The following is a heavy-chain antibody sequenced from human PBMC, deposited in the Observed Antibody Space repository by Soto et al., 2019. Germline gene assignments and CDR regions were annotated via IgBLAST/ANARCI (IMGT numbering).Heavy chain of an antibody. D-gene: IGHD3-10*01. CDR3: VIGGVAFDI. Sequence: SEPLSLTGAVYGGSFSGYYWSWIRQPPGKGLEWIGEINHSGSTNYTPSLKSRVTISVDTAMNQFSLELSSVPAAARAVLYCVIGGVAFDIWGKGTMVTVSS. CDR2: INHSGST. J-gene: IGHJ3*02. CDR1: GGSFSGYY. V-gene: IGHV4-34*01.